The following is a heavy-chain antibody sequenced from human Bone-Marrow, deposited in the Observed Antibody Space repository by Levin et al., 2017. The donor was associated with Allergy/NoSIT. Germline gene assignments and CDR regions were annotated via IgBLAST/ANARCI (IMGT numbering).Heavy chain of an antibody. V-gene: IGHV4-4*02. CDR1: GGSIRTNHW. CDR2: IFHTGTT. CDR3: ARSVQLRDWFFDL. Sequence: SETLSLTCAVAGGSIRTNHWWSWVRQTPGKGLEWIGQIFHTGTTTYNPTLKNRVVISTDTSNNQYSLKVTSMTAADSGLYYCARSVQLRDWFFDLWGRGTLVAVSS. J-gene: IGHJ2*01.